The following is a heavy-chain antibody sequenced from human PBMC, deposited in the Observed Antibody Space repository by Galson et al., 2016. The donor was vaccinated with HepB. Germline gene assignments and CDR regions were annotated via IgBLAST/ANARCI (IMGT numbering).Heavy chain of an antibody. V-gene: IGHV3-66*01. Sequence: SLRLSCAASGFTVSSNCMSWVRQAPGKGLEWVSLICYGCSAYYTDSVKARFTISRDTSKNTLYLQMNNLRPEDTAVYFCARDPPGVPDFALDVWGQGTTVTVSS. D-gene: IGHD3-10*01. CDR2: ICYGCSA. CDR1: GFTVSSNC. CDR3: ARDPPGVPDFALDV. J-gene: IGHJ6*02.